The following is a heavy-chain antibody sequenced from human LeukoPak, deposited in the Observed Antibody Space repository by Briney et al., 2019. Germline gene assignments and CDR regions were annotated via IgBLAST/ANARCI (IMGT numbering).Heavy chain of an antibody. V-gene: IGHV3-15*07. CDR1: GFTFGNAW. CDR3: TTAPAATLYCYFGLDV. Sequence: KSGGSLRLSCAASGFTFGNAWMNWVRQAPGKGLEWVGRIKSKTDGGTTDYVAPVKGRFTISRDDSKNILYLQMNNLRIEDTATYYCTTAPAATLYCYFGLDVWGQGTTVTVSS. J-gene: IGHJ6*02. D-gene: IGHD2-15*01. CDR2: IKSKTDGGTT.